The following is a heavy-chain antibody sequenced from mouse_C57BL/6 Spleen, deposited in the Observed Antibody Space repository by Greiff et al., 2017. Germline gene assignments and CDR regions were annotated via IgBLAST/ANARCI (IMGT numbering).Heavy chain of an antibody. CDR1: GYSITSGYY. CDR2: ISYDGSN. J-gene: IGHJ2*01. CDR3: ARGLLDYDRYIDY. V-gene: IGHV3-6*01. Sequence: EVKLQESGPGLVKPSQSLSLTCSVTGYSITSGYYWNWIRQFPGNKLEWMGYISYDGSNNYNPSLKNRISITRDTSKNQFFLKLNSVTTEDTATYYCARGLLDYDRYIDYWGQGTTLTVSS. D-gene: IGHD2-4*01.